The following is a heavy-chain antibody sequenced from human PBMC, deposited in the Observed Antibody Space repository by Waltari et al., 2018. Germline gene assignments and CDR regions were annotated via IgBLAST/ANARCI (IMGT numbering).Heavy chain of an antibody. Sequence: QVQLVQSGAEVKKPGASVTVSCKASGYTFTSYAMHWVRQAPGQRLEWMGWINAGNGNTKYSQKFQGRVTITRDTSASTAYMELSSLRSEDTAVYYCARSGGYCSSTSCYRPFDPWGQGTLVTVSS. J-gene: IGHJ5*02. CDR1: GYTFTSYA. V-gene: IGHV1-3*01. D-gene: IGHD2-2*02. CDR3: ARSGGYCSSTSCYRPFDP. CDR2: INAGNGNT.